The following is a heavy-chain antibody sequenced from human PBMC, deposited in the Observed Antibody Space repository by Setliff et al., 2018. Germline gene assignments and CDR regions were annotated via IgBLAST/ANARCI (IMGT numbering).Heavy chain of an antibody. D-gene: IGHD5-18*01. V-gene: IGHV4-34*12. J-gene: IGHJ4*02. CDR2: IIHSGST. CDR3: ASLSPLRGYSYGIDY. CDR1: GGSFSGYY. Sequence: PSETLSLTCAVYGGSFSGYYWSWIRQPPGKRLEWIGEIIHSGSTNYNPSLKSRVTISVDTSKNQFSLKLSSVTAADTAVYYCASLSPLRGYSYGIDYWGQGTLVTVSS.